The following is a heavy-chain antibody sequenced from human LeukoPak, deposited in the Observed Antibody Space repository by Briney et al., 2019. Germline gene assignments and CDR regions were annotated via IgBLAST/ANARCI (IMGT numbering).Heavy chain of an antibody. CDR2: ISYDGSNK. Sequence: PGGSLRLSCAASGFTFSSYAMHWVRQAPGKGLEWVAVISYDGSNKYYADSVKGRFTISRDNSKNTLYLQMNSLRAEDTAVYYCARDHRGSYYYGMDVWGQGTTVIVSS. V-gene: IGHV3-30*04. J-gene: IGHJ6*02. D-gene: IGHD1-26*01. CDR3: ARDHRGSYYYGMDV. CDR1: GFTFSSYA.